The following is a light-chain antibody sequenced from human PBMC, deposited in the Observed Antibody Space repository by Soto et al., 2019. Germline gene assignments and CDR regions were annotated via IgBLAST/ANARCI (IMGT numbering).Light chain of an antibody. Sequence: DIQLTQSPSTLSASVGDRVTITCRASQSINTWLAWYQQKPGKAPKLLLYEASGLESGVLSRFSGSGSGTAFTLTVSSLQPNDFATYYCQHYNSYSPAFGQGTKVYIK. J-gene: IGKJ1*01. CDR3: QHYNSYSPA. V-gene: IGKV1-5*03. CDR2: EAS. CDR1: QSINTW.